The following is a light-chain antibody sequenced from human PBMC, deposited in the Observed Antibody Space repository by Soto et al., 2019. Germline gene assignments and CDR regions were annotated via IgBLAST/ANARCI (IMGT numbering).Light chain of an antibody. J-gene: IGLJ1*01. CDR3: SSYTSGSTRV. Sequence: QSALTQPASVSGSPGESITISCTGTSSDVGAYDYVSWYQQHPDKAPKLIIYEVSHRPSGVSNRFSGSKSVNTATLTISGLQAEDEADYYCSSYTSGSTRVFGTGTKLTVL. CDR2: EVS. V-gene: IGLV2-14*03. CDR1: SSDVGAYDY.